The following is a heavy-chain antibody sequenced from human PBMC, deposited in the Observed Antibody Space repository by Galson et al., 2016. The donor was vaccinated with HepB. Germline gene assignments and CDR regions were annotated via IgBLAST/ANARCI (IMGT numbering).Heavy chain of an antibody. J-gene: IGHJ4*02. D-gene: IGHD3-9*01. CDR3: AREGTLTAYNSDS. CDR2: IKMDGSEI. V-gene: IGHV3-7*03. CDR1: GFTFSSYW. Sequence: SLRLSCAASGFTFSSYWLSWVRQAPGKGLEWVANIKMDGSEIHYVDSVKGRFTISRDNANNALYLQMNSLRVVDTAVYYCAREGTLTAYNSDSWGQGALVTVSS.